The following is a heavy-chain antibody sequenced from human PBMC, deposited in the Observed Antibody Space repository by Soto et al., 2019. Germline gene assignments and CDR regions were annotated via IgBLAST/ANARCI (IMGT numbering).Heavy chain of an antibody. CDR2: INSDGSSA. CDR3: ARGKYSSYY. J-gene: IGHJ4*02. CDR1: GFTFSSYW. Sequence: VGSLRLSCSASGFTFSSYWMHWVRQAPGKGLVWVSRINSDGSSASYADSVKGRSTISRDNAKNTLYLQMNSLRAEDTAVYYCARGKYSSYYWGQGTLVTVSS. D-gene: IGHD6-6*01. V-gene: IGHV3-74*01.